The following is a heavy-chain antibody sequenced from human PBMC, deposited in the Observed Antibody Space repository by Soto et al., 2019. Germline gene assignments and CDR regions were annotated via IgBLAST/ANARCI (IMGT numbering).Heavy chain of an antibody. CDR1: GGTFSSYA. CDR2: IIAINGTT. D-gene: IGHD3-22*01. CDR3: ALSGYYPPNWFDP. V-gene: IGHV1-3*01. J-gene: IGHJ5*02. Sequence: ASVKVSCKASGGTFSSYAISWVRQAPGQRLEWMGGIIAINGTTKYSQKFQGRVTITRDTSASTAYMELSSLRSEDTAVYYCALSGYYPPNWFDPWGQGTLVTVSS.